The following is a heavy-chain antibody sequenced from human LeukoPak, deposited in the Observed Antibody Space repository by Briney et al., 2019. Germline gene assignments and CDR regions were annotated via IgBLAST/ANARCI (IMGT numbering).Heavy chain of an antibody. V-gene: IGHV3-9*01. Sequence: GGSLGLSCAASGFTFEHYVMHWVRQVPGKGLEWVSYITWNSGYKGYADSVKGRFAISRDNATSSLYLQMNSLTGDDTAFYYCAKASDYGGNEFDCWGQGILVTVSS. CDR3: AKASDYGGNEFDC. J-gene: IGHJ5*01. D-gene: IGHD4-23*01. CDR1: GFTFEHYV. CDR2: ITWNSGYK.